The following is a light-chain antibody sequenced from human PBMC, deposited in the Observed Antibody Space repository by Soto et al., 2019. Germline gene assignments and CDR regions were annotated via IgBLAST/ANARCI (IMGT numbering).Light chain of an antibody. CDR1: SSNIGAGYD. CDR3: QSYDNSLSGWV. Sequence: QSVLTQPPSVSGAPGQRVTISCTGSSSNIGAGYDVHWYQQLPGTTPKLVIYANTNRPSGAPDRFSGSNSGTSASLAITGLQAEDEADYYCQSYDNSLSGWVFGGGTKLTVL. CDR2: ANT. V-gene: IGLV1-40*01. J-gene: IGLJ3*02.